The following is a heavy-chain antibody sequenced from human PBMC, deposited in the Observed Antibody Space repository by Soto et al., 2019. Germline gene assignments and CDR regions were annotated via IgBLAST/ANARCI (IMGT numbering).Heavy chain of an antibody. CDR1: GGTFSSYA. CDR3: ARRTTPLLVLPYFDY. Sequence: GASVKVSCKASGGTFSSYAISWVRQAPGQGLEWMGGIIPIFGTANYAQKFQGRVTITADESTSTAYMELSSLRSEDTAVYYCARRTTPLLVLPYFDYWGQGTLVTVSS. D-gene: IGHD2-8*02. CDR2: IIPIFGTA. J-gene: IGHJ4*02. V-gene: IGHV1-69*13.